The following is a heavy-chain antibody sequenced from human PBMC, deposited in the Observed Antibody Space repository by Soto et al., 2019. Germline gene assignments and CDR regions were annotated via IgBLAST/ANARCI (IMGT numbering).Heavy chain of an antibody. J-gene: IGHJ5*02. V-gene: IGHV4-59*08. D-gene: IGHD2-21*01. CDR2: IYYSGST. CDR3: ARQPTTGDTDLWFDP. Sequence: ASETLSLTCTVSGGSISSYYWSWIRQPPGKGLEWIGYIYYSGSTNYNPSLASRVSVSVDTSKNEFSLKLRSVTAADTAVYYCARQPTTGDTDLWFDPWGQGTLVTVSS. CDR1: GGSISSYY.